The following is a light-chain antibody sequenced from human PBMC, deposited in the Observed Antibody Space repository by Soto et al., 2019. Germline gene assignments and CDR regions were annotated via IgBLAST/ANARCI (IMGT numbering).Light chain of an antibody. V-gene: IGKV3-20*01. CDR3: HHYGSSPWT. J-gene: IGKJ1*01. Sequence: EIVLTQSPGTLSLSPGERATLSCRASQSVRGSYLAWYQQKPGQAPRLLIYDASSRATGIPDRFSGSGSGTDFTLTVSRLEPEDFAVYDGHHYGSSPWTFGQGTKVEIK. CDR1: QSVRGSY. CDR2: DAS.